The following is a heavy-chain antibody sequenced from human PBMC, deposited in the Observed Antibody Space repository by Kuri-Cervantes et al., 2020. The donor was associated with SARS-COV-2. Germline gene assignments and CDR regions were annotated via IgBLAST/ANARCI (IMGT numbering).Heavy chain of an antibody. Sequence: SETLSPTCAISGDSVSSNTAAWNWIRQSPSRGLEWLGRTYYRSKWYNDYAVSVKSRITINPDTSKSQFSLHLNSVTPEDTAVYYCARVRPGPEFYYGMDVWGQGTMVTVSS. CDR1: GDSVSSNTAA. D-gene: IGHD3-10*01. CDR3: ARVRPGPEFYYGMDV. J-gene: IGHJ6*02. CDR2: TYYRSKWYN. V-gene: IGHV6-1*01.